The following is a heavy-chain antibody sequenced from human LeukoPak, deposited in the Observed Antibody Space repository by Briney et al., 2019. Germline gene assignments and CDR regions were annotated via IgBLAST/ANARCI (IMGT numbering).Heavy chain of an antibody. J-gene: IGHJ4*02. CDR1: GGSISSSSYY. D-gene: IGHD1-26*01. CDR3: ANGQWELTFDY. CDR2: IYYSGST. V-gene: IGHV4-39*01. Sequence: PSEILSLTCTVSGGSISSSSYYWGWIRQPPGKGLEWIGSIYYSGSTYYNPSLKSRVTISVDTSKNQFSLKLSSVTAADTAVYYCANGQWELTFDYWGQGTLVTVSS.